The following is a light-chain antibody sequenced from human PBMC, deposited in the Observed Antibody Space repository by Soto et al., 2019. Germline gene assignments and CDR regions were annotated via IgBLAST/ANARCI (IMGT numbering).Light chain of an antibody. CDR2: VNSGGSH. CDR3: QTGGTGSAIVV. J-gene: IGLJ7*01. V-gene: IGLV4-69*01. CDR1: SGHSNYA. Sequence: QLVLTQSPSASASLGASVKLTCTLSSGHSNYAIAWHQQQPEKGPRYLMKVNSGGSHIKGDGIPDRFSGSSSGAERYLFISSLQSEDEADYYCQTGGTGSAIVVFGGGTQLTVL.